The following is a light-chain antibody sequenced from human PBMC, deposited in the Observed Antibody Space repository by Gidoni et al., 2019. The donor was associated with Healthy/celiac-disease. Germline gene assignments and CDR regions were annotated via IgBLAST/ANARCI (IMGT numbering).Light chain of an antibody. Sequence: SSVLTQPPAVSVAPRKTARTPGGGNNTGSKSVHWYQQKPGQATVLVVDEDSARPSGSPERFYGSNCGSTATLSISRVGAGYEADYNCQVWDSSSEHPSYVFGTGTKVTVL. CDR1: NTGSKS. J-gene: IGLJ1*01. CDR2: EDS. V-gene: IGLV3-21*03. CDR3: QVWDSSSEHPSYV.